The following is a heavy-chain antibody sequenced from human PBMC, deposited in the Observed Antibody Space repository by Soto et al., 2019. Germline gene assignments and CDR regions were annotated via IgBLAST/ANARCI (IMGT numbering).Heavy chain of an antibody. D-gene: IGHD2-8*02. Sequence: QVQLAQSGGEVKKPGASVQVSCKASGYTFSDYGITWVRLAPGRALEWVGWISADNGKTNYAQKFEGRHSLTRDTCTATASMELRGLTSDVSGVFYCGRYTGWFDHWGQGTPVIVTS. V-gene: IGHV1-18*04. CDR2: ISADNGKT. CDR3: GRYTGWFDH. CDR1: GYTFSDYG. J-gene: IGHJ5*02.